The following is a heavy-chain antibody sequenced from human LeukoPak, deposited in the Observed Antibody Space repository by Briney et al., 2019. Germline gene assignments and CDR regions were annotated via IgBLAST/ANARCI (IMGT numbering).Heavy chain of an antibody. J-gene: IGHJ4*02. CDR3: ARDRVPTI. CDR2: LYNTASA. CDR1: GGSISSSSYY. D-gene: IGHD5-24*01. V-gene: IGHV4-39*07. Sequence: SETLSLTCTVSGGSISSSSYYWGWIRQPPGKGLEWIGGLYNTASANYNPSLRSRLAISVDMSKNQFSLNVTSVTAADTAVYFCARDRVPTIWGPGILVTVSS.